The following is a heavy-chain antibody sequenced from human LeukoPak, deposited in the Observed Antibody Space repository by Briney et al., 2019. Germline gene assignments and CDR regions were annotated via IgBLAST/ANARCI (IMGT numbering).Heavy chain of an antibody. Sequence: GGSLRLSCAVSGFMFSRYWMSWVRQVPGKGLEWVANIKEDGSEKYYVDSVKGRFTISRDNAKNSLYLQMNSLRAEDTAVYYCAELGITMIGGVWGKGTTVTISS. D-gene: IGHD3-10*02. V-gene: IGHV3-7*01. CDR2: IKEDGSEK. CDR1: GFMFSRYW. J-gene: IGHJ6*04. CDR3: AELGITMIGGV.